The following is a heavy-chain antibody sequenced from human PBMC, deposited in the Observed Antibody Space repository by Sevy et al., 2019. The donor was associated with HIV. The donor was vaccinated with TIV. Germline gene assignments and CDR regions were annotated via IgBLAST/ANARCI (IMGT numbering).Heavy chain of an antibody. CDR2: ISSSSSYT. V-gene: IGHV3-11*06. J-gene: IGHJ3*02. Sequence: GGSLRVSCAASGFTFSDYYMSWIRQAPGKGLEWVSYISSSSSYTNYADSVKGRFTISRDNAKNSLYLQMNSLRAEDTAVYYCARAVVVAATPGAFDIRGQGTMVTVSS. D-gene: IGHD2-15*01. CDR1: GFTFSDYY. CDR3: ARAVVVAATPGAFDI.